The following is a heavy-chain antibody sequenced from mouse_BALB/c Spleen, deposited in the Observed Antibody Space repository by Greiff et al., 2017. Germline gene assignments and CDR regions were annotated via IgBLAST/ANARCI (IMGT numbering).Heavy chain of an antibody. CDR3: ARLITSPYYYAMDY. D-gene: IGHD2-4*01. V-gene: IGHV5-17*02. Sequence: EVKLQESGGGLVQPGGSRKLSCAASGFTFSSFGMHWVRQAPEKGLEWVAYISSGSSTIYYADTVKGRFTISRDNPKNTLFLQMTSLRSEDTAMYYCARLITSPYYYAMDYWGQGTSVTVSS. CDR2: ISSGSSTI. CDR1: GFTFSSFG. J-gene: IGHJ4*01.